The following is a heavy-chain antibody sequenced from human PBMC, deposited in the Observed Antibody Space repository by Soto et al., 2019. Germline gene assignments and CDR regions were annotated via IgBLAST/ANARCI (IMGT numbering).Heavy chain of an antibody. CDR3: ASTIVAVNDY. Sequence: GGSLRLSCAASGFTFNSYSMNWVRQAPGKGLEWVSYISSSGSTMFYADSVKGRFTISRDNAKNSLYLQMNSLRDEDTAVYYCASTIVAVNDYWGQGTLVTVSS. CDR1: GFTFNSYS. D-gene: IGHD5-12*01. V-gene: IGHV3-48*02. J-gene: IGHJ4*02. CDR2: ISSSGSTM.